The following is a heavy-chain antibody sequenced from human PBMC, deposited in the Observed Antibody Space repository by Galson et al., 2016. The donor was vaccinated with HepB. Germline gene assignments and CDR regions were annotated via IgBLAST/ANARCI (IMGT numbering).Heavy chain of an antibody. D-gene: IGHD2-21*02. V-gene: IGHV1-2*02. J-gene: IGHJ4*02. CDR1: GYTFTGYS. CDR3: ARGEVVVTGILAVRYFDY. Sequence: SVKVSCKASGYTFTGYSIHWVRQAPGQGLEWMGWINPYNSDTNYAQKFQGRVTMTRDTSISTAYMDLNRLRSDDSAVYYCARGEVVVTGILAVRYFDYWGQGTLVTVSS. CDR2: INPYNSDT.